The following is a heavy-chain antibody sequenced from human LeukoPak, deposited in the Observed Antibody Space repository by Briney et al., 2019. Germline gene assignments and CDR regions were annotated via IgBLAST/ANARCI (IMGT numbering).Heavy chain of an antibody. D-gene: IGHD2-8*01. CDR1: GYTFTGYY. CDR2: INPNSGGT. J-gene: IGHJ3*02. CDR3: ARLLSTSMLNHRVAFDI. V-gene: IGHV1-2*02. Sequence: ASVKVSCKASGYTFTGYYMHWVRQAPGQGLEWMGWINPNSGGTNYAQKIQVRVTMTRDTSISTAYMELSRLRSDDTAVYYCARLLSTSMLNHRVAFDIWGQGTMVTVSS.